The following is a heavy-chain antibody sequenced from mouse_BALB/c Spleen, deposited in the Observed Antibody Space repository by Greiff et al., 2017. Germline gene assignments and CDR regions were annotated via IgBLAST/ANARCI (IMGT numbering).Heavy chain of an antibody. J-gene: IGHJ4*01. D-gene: IGHD2-4*01. CDR2: IWAGGST. Sequence: VKVIESGPGLVAPSQSLSITCTVSGFSLTSYGVHWVRQPPGKGLEWLGVIWAGGSTNYNSALMSRLSISKDNSKSQVFLKMNSLQTDDTAMYYCARPYDYDVNAMDYWGQGTSVTVSS. CDR1: GFSLTSYG. CDR3: ARPYDYDVNAMDY. V-gene: IGHV2-9*02.